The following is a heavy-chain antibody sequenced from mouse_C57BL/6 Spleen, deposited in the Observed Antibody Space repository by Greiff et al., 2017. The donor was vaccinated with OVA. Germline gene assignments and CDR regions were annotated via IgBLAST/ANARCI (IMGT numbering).Heavy chain of an antibody. CDR3: ARNWGYDGAWFAY. V-gene: IGHV2-2*01. J-gene: IGHJ3*01. CDR2: IWSGGST. Sequence: VKLQESGPGLVQPSQSLSITCTVSGFSLTSYGVHWVRQSPGKGLEWLGVIWSGGSTDYNAAFISRLSISKDNSKSQVFFKMNSLQADDTAIYYCARNWGYDGAWFAYWGQGTLVTVSA. CDR1: GFSLTSYG. D-gene: IGHD2-2*01.